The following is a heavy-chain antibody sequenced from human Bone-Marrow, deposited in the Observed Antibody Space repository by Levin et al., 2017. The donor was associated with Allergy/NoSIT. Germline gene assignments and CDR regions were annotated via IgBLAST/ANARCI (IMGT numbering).Heavy chain of an antibody. Sequence: SQTLSLTCAVSGGPMQSFDFYWSWVRQSPGKGLEWIGSIYSSGGTNYNSFFRSRISMSMDTAKSQLSLRLTSPTAADTAVYYCVRQPAYSHFAMDIWGQGTTVTVSS. D-gene: IGHD2-21*01. CDR1: GGPMQSFDFY. CDR2: IYSSGGT. CDR3: VRQPAYSHFAMDI. V-gene: IGHV4-30-4*01. J-gene: IGHJ6*02.